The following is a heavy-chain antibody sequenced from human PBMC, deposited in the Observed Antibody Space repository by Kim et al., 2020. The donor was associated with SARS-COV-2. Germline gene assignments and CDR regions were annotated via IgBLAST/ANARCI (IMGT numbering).Heavy chain of an antibody. Sequence: PSLKSRVTISVDPSKTQFSRSLSSVTAADTAVYYCARELAVAGTSVGFDYWGQGTLVTVSS. CDR3: ARELAVAGTSVGFDY. J-gene: IGHJ4*02. V-gene: IGHV4-34*01. D-gene: IGHD6-19*01.